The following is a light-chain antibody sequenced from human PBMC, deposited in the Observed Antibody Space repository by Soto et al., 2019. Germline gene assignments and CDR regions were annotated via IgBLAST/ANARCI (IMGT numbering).Light chain of an antibody. CDR3: QQLNSYPSFT. Sequence: DIQLTQSPSFLSASVGDRVTITCRASQGISSYLAWYQQKPGKAPKLLIYVASTLQSGVPSRYSGSGSGTEFTLTISSLQPEDFATYYCQQLNSYPSFTFGPGTKVDIK. V-gene: IGKV1-9*01. CDR2: VAS. J-gene: IGKJ3*01. CDR1: QGISSY.